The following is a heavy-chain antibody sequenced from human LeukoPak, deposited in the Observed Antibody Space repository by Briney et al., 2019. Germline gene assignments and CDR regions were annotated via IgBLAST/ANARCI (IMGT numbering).Heavy chain of an antibody. CDR1: GGSISSSSYY. V-gene: IGHV4-39*01. Sequence: SETLSLTCTVSGGSISSSSYYWGWIRQPSGKGLEWIGSIYYSGSPYYNPSLKSRVTISVDTSKKQFSLKLSSVTAADTAVYYCARAGYSGYERAFDIWGQGTMVTVSS. CDR3: ARAGYSGYERAFDI. D-gene: IGHD5-12*01. J-gene: IGHJ3*02. CDR2: IYYSGSP.